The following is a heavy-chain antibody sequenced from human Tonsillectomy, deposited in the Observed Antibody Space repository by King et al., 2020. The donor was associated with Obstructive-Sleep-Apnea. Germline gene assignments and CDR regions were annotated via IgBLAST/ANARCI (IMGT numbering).Heavy chain of an antibody. J-gene: IGHJ6*02. V-gene: IGHV1-24*01. CDR3: ATDGPPLRFGPAVYGMDV. CDR1: GYTLTELS. CDR2: FDPEDGET. D-gene: IGHD3-3*01. Sequence: VQLVQSGAEVKKPGASVKVSCKVSGYTLTELSMYWVRQAPGKGLEWMGGFDPEDGETIYAQKFQGRVTMTEDTSTDTAYMELSSLRSEDTAVYYCATDGPPLRFGPAVYGMDVWGQGTTVTVSS.